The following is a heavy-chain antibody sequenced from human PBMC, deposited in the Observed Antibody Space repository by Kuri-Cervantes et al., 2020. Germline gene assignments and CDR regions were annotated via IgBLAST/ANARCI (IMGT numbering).Heavy chain of an antibody. D-gene: IGHD3-10*02. CDR2: ISAYNGNT. CDR3: AREMFPDAFDI. V-gene: IGHV1-18*01. J-gene: IGHJ3*02. CDR1: GGTFSSYA. Sequence: ASVKVSCKASGGTFSSYAISWVRQAPGQGLEWMGWISAYNGNTNYAQKLQGRVTMTTDTSTSTAYMELRSLRSDDTAVYYCAREMFPDAFDIWGQGTMVTVSS.